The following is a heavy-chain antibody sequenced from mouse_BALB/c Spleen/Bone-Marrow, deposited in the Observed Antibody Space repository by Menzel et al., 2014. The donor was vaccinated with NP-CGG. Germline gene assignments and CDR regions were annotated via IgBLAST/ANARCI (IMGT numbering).Heavy chain of an antibody. J-gene: IGHJ4*01. D-gene: IGHD1-1*01. CDR3: AREGRGYYGSSGAAMDY. CDR1: GFSLTSYG. CDR2: IWAGGST. V-gene: IGHV2-9*02. Sequence: QVHVKQSGPGLVAPSQSLSISCTVSGFSLTSYGVHWVRLPPGQGLEWLGAIWAGGSTNYNSALMSRLTISKDNSKSQVFLKMNSLQTDDTAMYYCAREGRGYYGSSGAAMDYWGQGTKVTVSS.